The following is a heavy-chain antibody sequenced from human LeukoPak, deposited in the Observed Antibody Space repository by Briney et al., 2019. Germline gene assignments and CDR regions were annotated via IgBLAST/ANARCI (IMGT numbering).Heavy chain of an antibody. D-gene: IGHD6-13*01. V-gene: IGHV3-23*01. Sequence: GGSLRLSCAASGFTFSSYAMSWVRQAPGKGLEWVSTISGSDGTTYYVDSVKGRFTISRDNSKNTLYLQMNSLRAEDTAVYYCAKVSSGWYYDAFNMWGQGTMVTVSS. CDR2: ISGSDGTT. CDR1: GFTFSSYA. J-gene: IGHJ3*02. CDR3: AKVSSGWYYDAFNM.